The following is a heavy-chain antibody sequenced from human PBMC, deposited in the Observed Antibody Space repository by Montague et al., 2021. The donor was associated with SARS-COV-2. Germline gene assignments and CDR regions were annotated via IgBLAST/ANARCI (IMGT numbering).Heavy chain of an antibody. Sequence: TLSLTCTVSGATITSGRYYWTWIRQHPGKGLEYIGNIYYNGSTYYNPSLKSRLTMSVDMSKNQFSLKLRSVTAADTAMYFCARWAALIYYYGLDVWGRGTTVNVS. V-gene: IGHV4-31*03. CDR1: GATITSGRYY. CDR3: ARWAALIYYYGLDV. D-gene: IGHD3-10*01. J-gene: IGHJ6*02. CDR2: IYYNGST.